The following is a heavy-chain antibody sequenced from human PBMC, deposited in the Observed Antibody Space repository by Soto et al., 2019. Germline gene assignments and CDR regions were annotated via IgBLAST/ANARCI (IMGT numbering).Heavy chain of an antibody. D-gene: IGHD7-27*01. Sequence: ASVKVSCKASGYTFSSYAMHWVRQAPGQRLEWMGWINTGNGNTKSSQKFQDRVTISRDTSATTAYMELTSLRSEDTAVYYCARDTGDGTFDFWGHGTLVTVSS. CDR2: INTGNGNT. V-gene: IGHV1-3*04. CDR3: ARDTGDGTFDF. CDR1: GYTFSSYA. J-gene: IGHJ4*01.